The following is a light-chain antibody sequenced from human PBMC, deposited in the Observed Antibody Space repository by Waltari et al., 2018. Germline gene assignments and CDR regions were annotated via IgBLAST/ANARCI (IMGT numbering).Light chain of an antibody. CDR3: QTGGHGTWV. Sequence: QLVLTQSPSVSASLGASVKLTCTLSSGHSSNVIAWLHQQPEKGPRYLMKVNSDGSHSKGDEIPDGLLGCSCGAERSLPISSGQPWDEADYYCQTGGHGTWVFGGGTKLTVL. CDR2: VNSDGSH. V-gene: IGLV4-69*01. J-gene: IGLJ3*02. CDR1: SGHSSNV.